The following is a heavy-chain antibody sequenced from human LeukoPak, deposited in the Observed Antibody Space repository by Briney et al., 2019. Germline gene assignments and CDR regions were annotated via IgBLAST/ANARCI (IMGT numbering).Heavy chain of an antibody. CDR2: ISGSGGST. CDR1: GFTFSSYA. CDR3: AKDRMSYCSGGSCYEIDY. Sequence: GGSLRLSCAASGFTFSSYAMSWVRQAPGKGLEWVSAISGSGGSTYYADSVKGRFTISRDNSKNTLYLQMNSPRAEDTAVYYCAKDRMSYCSGGSCYEIDYWGQGTLVTVSS. V-gene: IGHV3-23*01. D-gene: IGHD2-15*01. J-gene: IGHJ4*02.